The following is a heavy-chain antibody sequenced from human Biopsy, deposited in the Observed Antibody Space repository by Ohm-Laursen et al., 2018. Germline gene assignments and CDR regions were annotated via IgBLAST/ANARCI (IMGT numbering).Heavy chain of an antibody. CDR3: AKDFGWRNFDY. D-gene: IGHD6-19*01. CDR1: GFTFSSYA. V-gene: IGHV3-23*01. Sequence: GSLRLSCAASGFTFSSYAMTWFRQAPGKGLEWVSAIRGGGDDTSYADSVKGRSTTSRDNSKNTLYLQMNSLRAEDTAVYYCAKDFGWRNFDYWGQGTLVIVSS. CDR2: IRGGGDDT. J-gene: IGHJ4*02.